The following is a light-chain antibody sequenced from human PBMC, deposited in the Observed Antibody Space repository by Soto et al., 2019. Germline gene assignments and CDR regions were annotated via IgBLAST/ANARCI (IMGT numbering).Light chain of an antibody. CDR2: SVS. V-gene: IGLV2-14*01. J-gene: IGLJ1*01. Sequence: QSVLTQPASESGSPGQSITISCSGTSSDIGTYDHVAWFQQFPGKTPKLMIYSVSNRPSGVSYRFSGSKSGNTASLTISGLQAEDEADYYCISYTVSRSYVFGTGTKVTVL. CDR3: ISYTVSRSYV. CDR1: SSDIGTYDH.